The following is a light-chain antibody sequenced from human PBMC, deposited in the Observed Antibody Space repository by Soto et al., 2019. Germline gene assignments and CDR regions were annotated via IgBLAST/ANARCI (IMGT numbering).Light chain of an antibody. CDR1: SSNIGSKT. CDR3: AAWEASLNGYV. Sequence: QSALTQPPSASGTPGQRVTISCSGSSSNIGSKTVNWYQQLPGTAPKLLIYSNYQRPSGVPDRFSGSKSGTSASLAISGLQSEDEADYYCAAWEASLNGYVFGTGTKVTVL. CDR2: SNY. V-gene: IGLV1-44*01. J-gene: IGLJ1*01.